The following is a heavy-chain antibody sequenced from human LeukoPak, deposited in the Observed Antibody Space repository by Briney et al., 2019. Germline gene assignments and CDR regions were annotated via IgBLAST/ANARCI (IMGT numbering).Heavy chain of an antibody. V-gene: IGHV1-8*03. J-gene: IGHJ4*02. CDR3: ARALVAGGSSEAFHY. CDR1: GYTFTSYA. Sequence: SVKVSCKASGYTFTSYAISWVRQAPGQGLEWMGWMNPIIGNTDYAQKFQGRVTITRNASISTAYMELSSLRSQDTAVYYCARALVAGGSSEAFHYWGQGTLVTVSS. D-gene: IGHD4-23*01. CDR2: MNPIIGNT.